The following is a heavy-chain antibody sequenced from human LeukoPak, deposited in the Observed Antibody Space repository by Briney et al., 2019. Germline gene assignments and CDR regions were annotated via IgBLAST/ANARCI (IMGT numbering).Heavy chain of an antibody. V-gene: IGHV3-23*01. D-gene: IGHD3-3*01. CDR2: ITGGGDRT. CDR3: AKEFGEIFGEVGASYYYYYGMDV. CDR1: GFTFSSSA. J-gene: IGHJ6*02. Sequence: PGGSLRLSCAASGFTFSSSAMSWVRQAPGKGLEWVSAITGGGDRTFSADSVKGRFTISRDNSQNTLFLQMNSLRAEDTGTYYCAKEFGEIFGEVGASYYYYYGMDVWGQGTTVTVSS.